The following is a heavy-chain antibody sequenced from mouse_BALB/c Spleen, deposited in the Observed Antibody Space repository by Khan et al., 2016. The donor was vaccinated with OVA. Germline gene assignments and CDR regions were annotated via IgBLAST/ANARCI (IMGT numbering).Heavy chain of an antibody. CDR1: GYTFTGYT. Sequence: QVQLKESGAELARPGASVKMSCKASGYTFTGYTMHWVKQRPGQGLEWIGYINPSSGYTKYNQKFKDKATLTADKSSSTAYMQLSSLTSEDSAVYYCARTHERWGQGTTLTVSS. CDR2: INPSSGYT. CDR3: ARTHER. J-gene: IGHJ2*01. V-gene: IGHV1-4*01.